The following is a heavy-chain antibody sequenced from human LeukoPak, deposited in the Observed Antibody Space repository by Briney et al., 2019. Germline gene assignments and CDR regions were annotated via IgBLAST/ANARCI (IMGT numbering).Heavy chain of an antibody. Sequence: PSETLSLTCAVSGGSFSGYYWSWIRQPPGKGLELIWEINHSGSTNYNPSLKSRVTISVDTSKNQFSLKLSSVTAADTAVYYCAGGPRYGFGGNWFDPWGQGTLVTVSS. D-gene: IGHD3-10*01. CDR1: GGSFSGYY. CDR2: INHSGST. CDR3: AGGPRYGFGGNWFDP. J-gene: IGHJ5*02. V-gene: IGHV4-34*01.